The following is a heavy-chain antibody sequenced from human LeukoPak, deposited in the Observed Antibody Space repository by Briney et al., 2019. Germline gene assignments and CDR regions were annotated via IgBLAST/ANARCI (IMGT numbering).Heavy chain of an antibody. CDR3: SRGGDASKAGKY. CDR1: GGSISSSSYY. Sequence: SETLSLTCTVSGGSISSSSYYWGWIRQPPGKGLEWIGSIYYSGSTYYNPSLESRTIISVDASKNQFSLILNSVTAADTALYFCSRGGDASKAGKYWGQGALVTVSS. J-gene: IGHJ4*02. D-gene: IGHD3-10*01. V-gene: IGHV4-39*07. CDR2: IYYSGST.